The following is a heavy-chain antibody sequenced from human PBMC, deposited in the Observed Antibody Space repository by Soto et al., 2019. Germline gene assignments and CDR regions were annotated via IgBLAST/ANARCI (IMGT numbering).Heavy chain of an antibody. Sequence: SVKVSCKASGGTFSSYAISWVRQAPGQGLEWMGGIIPIFGTANYAQKFQGRVTITADESTSTAYMELSSLRSEDTAVYYCARDLNYDSSGYDAFDIWGQGTMVTVSS. D-gene: IGHD3-22*01. CDR1: GGTFSSYA. J-gene: IGHJ3*02. CDR3: ARDLNYDSSGYDAFDI. CDR2: IIPIFGTA. V-gene: IGHV1-69*13.